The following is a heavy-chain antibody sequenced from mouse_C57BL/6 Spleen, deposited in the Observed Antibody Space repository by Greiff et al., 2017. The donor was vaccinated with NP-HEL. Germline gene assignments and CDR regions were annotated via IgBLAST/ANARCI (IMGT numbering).Heavy chain of an antibody. CDR2: IDPENGDT. V-gene: IGHV14-4*01. J-gene: IGHJ1*03. CDR3: TTGGPYWYFDV. CDR1: GFNIKDDY. Sequence: EVKLQESGAELVRPGASVKLSCTASGFNIKDDYMHWVKQRPEQGLEWIGWIDPENGDTEYASKFQGKATITADTSSNTAYLQLSSLTSEDTAVYYCTTGGPYWYFDVWGTGTTVTVSS.